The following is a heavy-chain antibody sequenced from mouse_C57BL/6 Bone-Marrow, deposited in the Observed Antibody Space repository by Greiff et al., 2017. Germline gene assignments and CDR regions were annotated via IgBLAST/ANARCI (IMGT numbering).Heavy chain of an antibody. J-gene: IGHJ2*01. CDR1: GYTFTSYW. Sequence: QVQLQQPGAELVRPGTSVKLSCKASGYTFTSYWMHWVKQRPGQGLEWIGVIDPSDSYTNYNQKFKGKATLTVDTSSSTAYMQLSSLTSEDSAVYYCATGWLLRYFECWGKGTTLTVS. D-gene: IGHD2-3*01. V-gene: IGHV1-59*01. CDR2: IDPSDSYT. CDR3: ATGWLLRYFEC.